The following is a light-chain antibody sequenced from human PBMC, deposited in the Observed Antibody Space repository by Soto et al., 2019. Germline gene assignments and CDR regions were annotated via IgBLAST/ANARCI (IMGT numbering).Light chain of an antibody. CDR3: QQYDDWPRT. CDR1: QSLNNK. V-gene: IGKV3-15*01. Sequence: EIVMTQSPATLSVSPGERVTLSCRASQSLNNKLAWYQHKPGQAPRLLIYGGSNRATGIPGRFSGSGSGTQFRLTISSLQSEDIAVYWCQQYDDWPRTFGQGTKLEIK. CDR2: GGS. J-gene: IGKJ2*01.